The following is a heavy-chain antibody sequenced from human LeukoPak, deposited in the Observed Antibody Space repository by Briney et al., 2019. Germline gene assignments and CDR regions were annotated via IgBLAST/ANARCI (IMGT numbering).Heavy chain of an antibody. CDR2: IYPGDSDT. Sequence: GESLKISCKGSGYSFTSYWIGWVRQMPGKGLEWMGIIYPGDSDTRYSPSFQGQATISADKSISTAYLQWGSLKASDTAMYYCARLRGGVYSYGPVGGDAFDIWGQGTMVTVSS. D-gene: IGHD5-18*01. CDR1: GYSFTSYW. CDR3: ARLRGGVYSYGPVGGDAFDI. J-gene: IGHJ3*02. V-gene: IGHV5-51*01.